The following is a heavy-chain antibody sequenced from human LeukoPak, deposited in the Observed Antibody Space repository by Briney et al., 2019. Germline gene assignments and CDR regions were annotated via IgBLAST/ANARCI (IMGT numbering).Heavy chain of an antibody. Sequence: PGGSLRLSCAASGFIFSNYGMHWVRQAPGKGLEWVAIISYDGINEYYADSVKGRFTISRDNSKNTLYLQMNSLRAEDTAVYYCVRDTGFLSSGSYQAPFDYWGQGTLVTVSS. V-gene: IGHV3-30*19. CDR3: VRDTGFLSSGSYQAPFDY. CDR1: GFIFSNYG. CDR2: ISYDGINE. D-gene: IGHD1-26*01. J-gene: IGHJ4*02.